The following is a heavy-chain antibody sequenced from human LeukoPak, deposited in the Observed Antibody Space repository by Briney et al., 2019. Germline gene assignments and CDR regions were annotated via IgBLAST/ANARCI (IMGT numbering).Heavy chain of an antibody. V-gene: IGHV1-18*01. Sequence: ASVKVSCKASGYTFTSYGISWVRQAPGQGLEWMGWISAYNGNTNYAQKLQGRVTMTTDTSTSTAYMELRSLRSDDTAVYYCARDPTPGSSGVHDAFDIWGQGTMVTVSS. CDR2: ISAYNGNT. CDR1: GYTFTSYG. J-gene: IGHJ3*02. CDR3: ARDPTPGSSGVHDAFDI. D-gene: IGHD6-19*01.